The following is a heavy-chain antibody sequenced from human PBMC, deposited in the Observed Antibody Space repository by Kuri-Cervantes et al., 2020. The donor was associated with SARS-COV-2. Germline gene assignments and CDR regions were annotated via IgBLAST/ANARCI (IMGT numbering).Heavy chain of an antibody. D-gene: IGHD2-2*01. CDR1: GFTVSSNY. CDR3: AGSTSCPEPDY. J-gene: IGHJ4*02. CDR2: IYSGGST. Sequence: GESLKISCAASGFTVSSNYMSWVRQAPGKGLEWVSVIYSGGSTYYADSVKGRFTISRDNSKNTLYLQMNSLRAEDTAVYYCAGSTSCPEPDYWGQGTLVTVSS. V-gene: IGHV3-53*01.